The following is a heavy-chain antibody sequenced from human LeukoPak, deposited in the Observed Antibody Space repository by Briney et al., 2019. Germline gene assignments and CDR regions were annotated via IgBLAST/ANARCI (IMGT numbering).Heavy chain of an antibody. D-gene: IGHD2-2*02. V-gene: IGHV1-69*04. CDR2: IIPILGIA. J-gene: IGHJ6*02. Sequence: EASVKVSCKASGGTFSSYAISWVRQAPGQGLEWMGRIIPILGIANYAQKFQGRVTITADKSTSTAYMELSSLRSEDTAVYYCARMAPLYCSSTSCYTSEYYCYGMDVWGQGTTVTVSS. CDR1: GGTFSSYA. CDR3: ARMAPLYCSSTSCYTSEYYCYGMDV.